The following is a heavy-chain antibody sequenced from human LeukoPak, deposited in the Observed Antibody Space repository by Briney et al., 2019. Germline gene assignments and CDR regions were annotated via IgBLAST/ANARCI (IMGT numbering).Heavy chain of an antibody. J-gene: IGHJ4*02. Sequence: GSLRLSCATSGFTFSSYAMSWVRQAPGKGLEWVSAISGSGGSTYYADSVKGRFTISRDNSKNTLYLQMNSLRAEDTAVYYCAKEGGEGAAAGDHYFDYWGQGTLVTVSS. D-gene: IGHD6-13*01. CDR1: GFTFSSYA. V-gene: IGHV3-23*01. CDR2: ISGSGGST. CDR3: AKEGGEGAAAGDHYFDY.